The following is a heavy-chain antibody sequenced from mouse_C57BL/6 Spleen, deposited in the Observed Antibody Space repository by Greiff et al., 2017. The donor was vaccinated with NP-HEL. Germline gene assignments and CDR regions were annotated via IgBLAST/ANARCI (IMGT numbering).Heavy chain of an antibody. CDR2: ISNGGGST. CDR1: GFTFSDYY. CDR3: ARHDGSSGYFDY. D-gene: IGHD1-1*01. Sequence: EVKLMESGGGLVQPGGSLKLSCAASGFTFSDYYMYWVRQTPEKRLEWVAYISNGGGSTYYPDTVKGRFTISRDYAKNTLYLQMSRLKSEDTAMYYCARHDGSSGYFDYWGQGTTLTVSS. J-gene: IGHJ2*01. V-gene: IGHV5-12*01.